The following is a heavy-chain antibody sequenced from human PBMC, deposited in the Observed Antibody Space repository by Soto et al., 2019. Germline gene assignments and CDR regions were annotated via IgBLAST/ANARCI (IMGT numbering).Heavy chain of an antibody. V-gene: IGHV1-69*06. CDR2: IIPIFGTA. J-gene: IGHJ3*02. Sequence: GASVKVSWKASGGTFSSYAISWVRQAPGLGLEWMGGIIPIFGTANYAQKFQGRVTITADKSTSTAYMELSSLRSEDTAVYYYARDRAEYYYDSSGSTDAFDIWGQGTMVTVSS. D-gene: IGHD3-22*01. CDR3: ARDRAEYYYDSSGSTDAFDI. CDR1: GGTFSSYA.